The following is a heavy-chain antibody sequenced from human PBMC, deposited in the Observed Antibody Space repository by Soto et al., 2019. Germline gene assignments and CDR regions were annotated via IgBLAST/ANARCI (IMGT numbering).Heavy chain of an antibody. J-gene: IGHJ6*03. Sequence: GASVKVSCKASGYTFTSYDINWVRQATGQGLEWMGWMNPNSGNTGYAQKFQGRVTMTRDTSISTAYMELSSLRSEDTAVYYCAREPVPAAMVADYYYYMDGWGKRTTVTVSS. CDR3: AREPVPAAMVADYYYYMDG. D-gene: IGHD2-2*01. V-gene: IGHV1-8*01. CDR1: GYTFTSYD. CDR2: MNPNSGNT.